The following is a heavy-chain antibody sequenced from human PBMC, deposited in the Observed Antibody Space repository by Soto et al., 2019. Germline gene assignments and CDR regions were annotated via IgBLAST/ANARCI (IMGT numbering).Heavy chain of an antibody. CDR1: GFTFSNAW. V-gene: IGHV3-15*07. D-gene: IGHD1-26*01. Sequence: ESGGGLVKPGGSLRLSCAASGFTFSNAWMNWVRQAPGKGLEWVGRIKSKTDGGTTDYAAPVKGRFTISRDDSKNTLYLQMNSLKTEDTAVYYCTTDRYSGSYSDYYYGMDVWGQGTTVTVSS. CDR3: TTDRYSGSYSDYYYGMDV. CDR2: IKSKTDGGTT. J-gene: IGHJ6*02.